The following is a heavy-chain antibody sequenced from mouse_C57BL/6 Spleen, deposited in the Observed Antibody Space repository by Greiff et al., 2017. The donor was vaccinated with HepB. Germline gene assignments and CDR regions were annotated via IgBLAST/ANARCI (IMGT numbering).Heavy chain of an antibody. CDR1: GYTFTSYW. Sequence: QVQLKQPGAELVKPGASVKLSCKASGYTFTSYWMHWVKQRPGQGLEWIGMIHPNSGSTNYNEKFKSKATLTVDKSSSTAYMQLSSLTSEDSAVYYCARGYDVVWAYWGQGTLVTVSA. CDR2: IHPNSGST. CDR3: ARGYDVVWAY. J-gene: IGHJ3*01. D-gene: IGHD2-3*01. V-gene: IGHV1-64*01.